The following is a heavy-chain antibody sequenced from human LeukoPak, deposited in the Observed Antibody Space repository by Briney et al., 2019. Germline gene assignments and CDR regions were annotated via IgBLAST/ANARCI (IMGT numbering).Heavy chain of an antibody. V-gene: IGHV3-23*01. CDR1: GFTFSSNA. D-gene: IGHD3-22*01. CDR2: ISGSGGST. J-gene: IGHJ4*01. CDR3: AKDPRASSDYYYDLLGH. Sequence: GGSLRLSCAASGFTFSSNAMSWVRQAPGKGLEWVSAISGSGGSTYYADSVKGRFTISRDNSKSTLNLQMDSLRVEDTAVYYCAKDPRASSDYYYDLLGHRGPGTLVTVSS.